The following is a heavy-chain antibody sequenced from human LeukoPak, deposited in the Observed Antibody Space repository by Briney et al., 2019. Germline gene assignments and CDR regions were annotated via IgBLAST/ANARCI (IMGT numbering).Heavy chain of an antibody. CDR2: ISYDGSNK. J-gene: IGHJ4*02. CDR1: GFTFSSYA. V-gene: IGHV3-30-3*01. D-gene: IGHD3-10*01. Sequence: GGSLRLSCAASGFTFSSYAMPWVRQAPGKGLEWVAVISYDGSNKYYADPVKGRFTISRDNSKNTLYLQMNSLRAEDTAVYYCARGTMVLFDYWGQGTLVTVSS. CDR3: ARGTMVLFDY.